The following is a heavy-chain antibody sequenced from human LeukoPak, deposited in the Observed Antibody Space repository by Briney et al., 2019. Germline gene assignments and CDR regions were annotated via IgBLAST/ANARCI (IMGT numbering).Heavy chain of an antibody. D-gene: IGHD4-17*01. CDR1: GVTFSNYA. CDR2: IRYSGRTS. V-gene: IGHV3-23*01. Sequence: GGGLRLSCATPGVTFSNYAMSWVRQAPGKGLEWLAAIRYSGRTSYYAYSVEGRFTISSDNAKNALYLEMNNLRAEDAGVYYCATLGVNTLTVPSDVYWGQGTLVTVSS. J-gene: IGHJ4*02. CDR3: ATLGVNTLTVPSDVY.